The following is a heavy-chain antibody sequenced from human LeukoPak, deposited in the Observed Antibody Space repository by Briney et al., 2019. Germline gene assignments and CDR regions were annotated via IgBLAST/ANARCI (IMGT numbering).Heavy chain of an antibody. J-gene: IGHJ4*02. V-gene: IGHV3-11*01. Sequence: GGSLRLSCAASGFTFSDYYMSWIRQAPGKGREWVSYISSSGSTIYYADSVKGRFTISRDNAKNSLYLQMNSLRAEDTAVYYCARDHSSGKPFDYWGQGTLVTVSS. CDR1: GFTFSDYY. D-gene: IGHD6-19*01. CDR2: ISSSGSTI. CDR3: ARDHSSGKPFDY.